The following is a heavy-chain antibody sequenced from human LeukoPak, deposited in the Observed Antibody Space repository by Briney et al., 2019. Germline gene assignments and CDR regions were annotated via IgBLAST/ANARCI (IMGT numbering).Heavy chain of an antibody. CDR3: VLHSSRWLYFDY. Sequence: GGSLRLSCAASGFTFSTSAMSWARQAPGKGLEWLSALSDSGGTTYSADSVRGRFTISRDNSKNTLYLQMNSLRAEDTAVYYCVLHSSRWLYFDYWGQGTLVTVSS. V-gene: IGHV3-23*01. D-gene: IGHD6-13*01. CDR2: LSDSGGTT. CDR1: GFTFSTSA. J-gene: IGHJ4*02.